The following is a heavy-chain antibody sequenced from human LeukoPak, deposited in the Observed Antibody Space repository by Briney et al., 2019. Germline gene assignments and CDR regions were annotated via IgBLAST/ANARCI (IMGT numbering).Heavy chain of an antibody. CDR1: GGSISSGGYY. J-gene: IGHJ4*02. V-gene: IGHV4-31*03. CDR3: ARYGGTQYYFDY. Sequence: SETLSLTCTVSGGSISSGGYYWSWIRQHPGKGLEWIGYIYYSGSTYYNPSLKSRVTISVDTSKNQFSLKLSSVTAADTAVYYCARYGGTQYYFDYWGQGTLVTVFS. CDR2: IYYSGST. D-gene: IGHD3-16*01.